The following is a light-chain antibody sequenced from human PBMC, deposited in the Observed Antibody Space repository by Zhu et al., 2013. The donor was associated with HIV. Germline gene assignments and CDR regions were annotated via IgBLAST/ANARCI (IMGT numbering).Light chain of an antibody. CDR1: QSISSN. Sequence: EIVMTQSSATLSVSPGERATLSCRASQSISSNLAWYQQKPGQAPRLLIYGASIRATGIPVRFSGSGSGTEFTLSISSLQSEDLAVYYCQQYNNWPGTFGQGTKVEFK. CDR2: GAS. J-gene: IGKJ1*01. CDR3: QQYNNWPGT. V-gene: IGKV3-15*01.